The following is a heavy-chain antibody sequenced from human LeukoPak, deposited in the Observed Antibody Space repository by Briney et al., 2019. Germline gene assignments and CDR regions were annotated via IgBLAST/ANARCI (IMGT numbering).Heavy chain of an antibody. Sequence: GASVKVSCKVSGYTLTELSMHWVRQAPGKGLEWMGGFDPEDGETIYAQKFQGRVTMTEDTSTDTAYMELSSLRSEDTAVYYCATDPTMHSSGWYWAFDIWGQGTMVTVSS. CDR2: FDPEDGET. CDR3: ATDPTMHSSGWYWAFDI. J-gene: IGHJ3*02. CDR1: GYTLTELS. D-gene: IGHD6-19*01. V-gene: IGHV1-24*01.